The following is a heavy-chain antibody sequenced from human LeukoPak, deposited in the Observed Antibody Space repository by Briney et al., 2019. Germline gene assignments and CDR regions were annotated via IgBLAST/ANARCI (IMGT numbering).Heavy chain of an antibody. CDR2: INSDGSST. CDR3: AKDLARIVVVISPSGAFDI. V-gene: IGHV3-74*01. CDR1: GFTFSSYW. Sequence: GGSLRLSCAASGFTFSSYWMHWVRQAPGKGLVWVSRINSDGSSTSYADSVKGRFTISRDNSKNTLYLQMNSLRAEDTAVYYCAKDLARIVVVISPSGAFDIWGQGTMVTVSS. J-gene: IGHJ3*02. D-gene: IGHD3-22*01.